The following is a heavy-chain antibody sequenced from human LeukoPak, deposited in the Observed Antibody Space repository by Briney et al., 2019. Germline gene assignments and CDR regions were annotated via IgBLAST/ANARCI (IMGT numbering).Heavy chain of an antibody. CDR3: ARGQMTTPYYFDY. V-gene: IGHV1-8*01. CDR2: MNPNSGNT. J-gene: IGHJ4*02. Sequence: ASVKVSCKASGSTFTNYDINWVREATGHGLEWMGWMNPNSGNTGYAQKFQGRVTMTRNTSISTAYMELSSLRSEDTAVYYCARGQMTTPYYFDYWGQGTLVTVSS. CDR1: GSTFTNYD. D-gene: IGHD4-17*01.